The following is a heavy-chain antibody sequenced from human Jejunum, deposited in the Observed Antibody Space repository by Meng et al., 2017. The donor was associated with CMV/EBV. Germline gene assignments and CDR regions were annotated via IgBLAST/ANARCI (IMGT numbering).Heavy chain of an antibody. CDR1: GFTFSSYE. D-gene: IGHD2-2*01. CDR3: VREDPLPPQYFDL. V-gene: IGHV3-48*03. J-gene: IGHJ4*02. Sequence: SGFTFSSYEMVWVRQAPGKGLEFISFISIGGNAAYYAASVRGRFTISRDDAKSSVFLQMNSLRVEDTALYYCVREDPLPPQYFDLWGQGTLVTVSS. CDR2: ISIGGNAA.